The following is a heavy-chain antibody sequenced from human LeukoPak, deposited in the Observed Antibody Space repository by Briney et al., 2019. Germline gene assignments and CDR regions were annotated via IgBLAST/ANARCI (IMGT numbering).Heavy chain of an antibody. CDR1: GFTFSSYE. D-gene: IGHD3-22*01. J-gene: IGHJ4*02. CDR3: ARDRGYYYDSSGYYYDGFDY. Sequence: GGSLRLSCAASGFTFSSYEMNWVRQAPGKGLEWVSYISSSGSTIYYADSVKGRFTISRDNAKNSLYLQMNSLRAEDTAVYYCARDRGYYYDSSGYYYDGFDYWGQGTLVTVSS. V-gene: IGHV3-48*03. CDR2: ISSSGSTI.